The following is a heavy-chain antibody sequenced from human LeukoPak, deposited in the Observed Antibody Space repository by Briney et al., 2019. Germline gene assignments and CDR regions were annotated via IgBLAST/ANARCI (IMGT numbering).Heavy chain of an antibody. J-gene: IGHJ4*02. V-gene: IGHV3-49*04. CDR1: GFTFGDYA. D-gene: IGHD3-3*02. CDR2: IRSKAYGGTT. Sequence: GGSLRLSCTASGFTFGDYAMSWVPQAPGKGLEWVGFIRSKAYGGTTEYAASVKGRFTISRDDSKSIAYLQMNSLKTEDTAVYYCTRVPISGVVTPYFYYWGQGTLVTVSS. CDR3: TRVPISGVVTPYFYY.